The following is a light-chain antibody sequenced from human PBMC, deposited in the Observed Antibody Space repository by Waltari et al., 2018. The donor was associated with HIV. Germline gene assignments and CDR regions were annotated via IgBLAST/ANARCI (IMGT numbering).Light chain of an antibody. J-gene: IGLJ2*01. Sequence: SVLTQPPSASGTPGQKVTIPCSGSSSNIGSNSVFWYQHLPGAAPKLLIYSNTQRPSGVPDRFSGSKSGTSASLAISGLRSEDEAVYSCATWDDSLNGVLFGGGTNLNVL. V-gene: IGLV1-47*01. CDR2: SNT. CDR1: SSNIGSNS. CDR3: ATWDDSLNGVL.